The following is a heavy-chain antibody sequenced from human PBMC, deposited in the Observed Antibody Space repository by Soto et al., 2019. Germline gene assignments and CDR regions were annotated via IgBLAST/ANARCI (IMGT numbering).Heavy chain of an antibody. CDR3: ARAGWYRFDY. CDR1: GFTFSNYW. D-gene: IGHD6-19*01. V-gene: IGHV3-74*01. Sequence: EVQLVESGGGLVQPGGSLRLSCAASGFTFSNYWVHWVRQVPGKGLMWVSRINSDGTTINYADSVEGRFTISRDNAKSPLFLQMNSLRVEDTAVYYCARAGWYRFDYWGQGTLVTVSS. J-gene: IGHJ4*02. CDR2: INSDGTTI.